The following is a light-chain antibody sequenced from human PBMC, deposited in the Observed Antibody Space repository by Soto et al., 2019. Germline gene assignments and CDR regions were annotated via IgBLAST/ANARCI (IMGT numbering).Light chain of an antibody. J-gene: IGLJ1*01. V-gene: IGLV2-11*01. CDR1: SSDVGGYNY. CDR2: DVN. CDR3: CSYAGSSSSI. Sequence: QSVLTQPNSVSGSPGQSVAISCSGTSSDVGGYNYVSWYQQHPGKAPKLIIFDVNKRPSGVPDRFSGSESGSTASLTISWLQAEDEADYYCCSYAGSSSSIFGTGTKVTVL.